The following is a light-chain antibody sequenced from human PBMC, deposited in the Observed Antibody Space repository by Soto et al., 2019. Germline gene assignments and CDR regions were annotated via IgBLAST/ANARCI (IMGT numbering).Light chain of an antibody. Sequence: EIVLTQSPGTLSLSPGERVTLSCRASQSISSTFLAWYQHKPGQAPRVIIYGASRRATGIPDRFSGSGSGTDFTLTISRLEPEDFALYYCQQYYSSWPFGQGTKV. CDR3: QQYYSSWP. CDR2: GAS. V-gene: IGKV3-20*01. J-gene: IGKJ1*01. CDR1: QSISSTF.